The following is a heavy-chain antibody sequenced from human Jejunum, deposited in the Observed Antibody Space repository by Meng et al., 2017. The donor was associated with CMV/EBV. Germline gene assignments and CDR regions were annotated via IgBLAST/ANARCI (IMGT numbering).Heavy chain of an antibody. CDR1: FAFTSYA. Sequence: FAFTSYAMSWVRQAPGTGLEWVSVFYSGGRSTCYADSVKGRFTISRDNSKNTLYLQMNSLRADDSAVYYCANNYYGISAYDAFDIWGQGTRVTVSS. J-gene: IGHJ3*02. V-gene: IGHV3-23*03. CDR3: ANNYYGISAYDAFDI. D-gene: IGHD3-22*01. CDR2: FYSGGRST.